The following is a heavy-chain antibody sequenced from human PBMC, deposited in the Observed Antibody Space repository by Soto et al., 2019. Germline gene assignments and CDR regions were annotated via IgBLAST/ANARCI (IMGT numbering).Heavy chain of an antibody. CDR2: IYPGDSDT. Sequence: GESLKISCKGSGYSFTSYWIGWVRQTPGKGLEWMGIIYPGDSDTRYSPSFQGQVTISADKSISTAYLQWRSLKASDTAMYYCAMSKYSSVSDIWGQGTMVTVSS. D-gene: IGHD6-25*01. V-gene: IGHV5-51*01. CDR3: AMSKYSSVSDI. J-gene: IGHJ3*02. CDR1: GYSFTSYW.